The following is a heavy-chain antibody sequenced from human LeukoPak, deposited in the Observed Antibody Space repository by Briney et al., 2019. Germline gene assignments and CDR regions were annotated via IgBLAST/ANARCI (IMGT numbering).Heavy chain of an antibody. V-gene: IGHV1-2*04. D-gene: IGHD5-18*01. Sequence: GASVKASCKASAYTFTDYYMHWVRQAPGQGLEWMGWINPTSGGTKYAQKFHGWVTLTRDTSISTAYIELTGLKSDDTAVYYRARWDTDGLDYWGQGTLVTVSS. CDR1: AYTFTDYY. CDR3: ARWDTDGLDY. CDR2: INPTSGGT. J-gene: IGHJ4*02.